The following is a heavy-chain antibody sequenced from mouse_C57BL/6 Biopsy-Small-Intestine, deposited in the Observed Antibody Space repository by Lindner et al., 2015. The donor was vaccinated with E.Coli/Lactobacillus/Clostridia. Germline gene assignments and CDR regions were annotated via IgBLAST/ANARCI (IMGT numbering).Heavy chain of an antibody. D-gene: IGHD4-1*02. J-gene: IGHJ3*01. CDR3: ARQLGPFAY. Sequence: VQLQESGPELVNPGASVKISCKASGYTISNSWMNWVKQRPGKGLEWIGRIFPGDGDTNYNGKFKGKATLTADKSSSTASIHLSSLTSEDSAVYFCARQLGPFAYWGQGTLVTVSA. CDR2: IFPGDGDT. V-gene: IGHV1-82*01. CDR1: GYTISNSW.